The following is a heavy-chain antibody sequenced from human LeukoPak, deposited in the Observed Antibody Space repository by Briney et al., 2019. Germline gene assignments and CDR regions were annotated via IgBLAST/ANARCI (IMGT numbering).Heavy chain of an antibody. Sequence: SETLSLTCAVYGGSFSGYYWSWIRQPPGKGLEWIGEINHSGSTNYNPSLKSRVTISVDTSKNQFSLKLSSVTAADTAVYYCASARLYVRTFDYWGQGTLVTVSS. J-gene: IGHJ4*02. CDR1: GGSFSGYY. CDR3: ASARLYVRTFDY. D-gene: IGHD5/OR15-5a*01. CDR2: INHSGST. V-gene: IGHV4-34*01.